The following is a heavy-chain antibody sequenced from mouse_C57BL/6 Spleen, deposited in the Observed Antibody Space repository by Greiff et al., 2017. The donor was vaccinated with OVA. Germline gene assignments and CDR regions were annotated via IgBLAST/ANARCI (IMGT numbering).Heavy chain of an antibody. Sequence: EVQRVESGPVLARPGASVKMSCTTSGYTFTSYWMHWVKQRPGQGLEWIGAIYPGNSDTSYNQKFKGKAKLTAVTSASTAYMELSSLTNEDSAVYYCTRPPTYDLDAMDYWGQGTSVTVSS. CDR3: TRPPTYDLDAMDY. J-gene: IGHJ4*01. D-gene: IGHD2-4*01. CDR2: IYPGNSDT. CDR1: GYTFTSYW. V-gene: IGHV1-5*01.